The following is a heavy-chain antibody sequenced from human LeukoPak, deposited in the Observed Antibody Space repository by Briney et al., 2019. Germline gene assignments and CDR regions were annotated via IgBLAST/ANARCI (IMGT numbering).Heavy chain of an antibody. V-gene: IGHV3-23*01. CDR1: GFTFSSYA. CDR2: ISGSGGST. Sequence: GGSLRVSCAASGFTFSSYAMSWVRQAQGKGLEWVSAISGSGGSTYYADSVKGRFTISRDNSKNTLYLQMNSLRAEDTAVYYCAKAGKISAAGAYYFDYWGQGTLVTVSS. D-gene: IGHD6-13*01. J-gene: IGHJ4*02. CDR3: AKAGKISAAGAYYFDY.